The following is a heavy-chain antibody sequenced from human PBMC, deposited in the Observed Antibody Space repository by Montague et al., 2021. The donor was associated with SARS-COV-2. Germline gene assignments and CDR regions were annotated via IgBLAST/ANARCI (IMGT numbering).Heavy chain of an antibody. V-gene: IGHV3-33*08. J-gene: IGHJ6*02. Sequence: SLRLSCAASGFTFSGYGMHWVRQAPGKGLEWVAVIWYDGSNKYYXDSVKGRFTISRDNSKNTLYLQMNSLRAEDTAVYYCARDLAPYYYDSSGPELVDVWGQGTTVTVSS. CDR2: IWYDGSNK. D-gene: IGHD3-22*01. CDR1: GFTFSGYG. CDR3: ARDLAPYYYDSSGPELVDV.